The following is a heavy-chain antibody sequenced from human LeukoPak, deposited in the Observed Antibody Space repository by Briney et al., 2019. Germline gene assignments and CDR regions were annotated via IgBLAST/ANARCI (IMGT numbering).Heavy chain of an antibody. Sequence: GGSLRLSCAASGFTFSSYSMNWVRQAPGKGLEWVSSISSSGSYIYYADSVKGRFTISRDNAKNSLYLQMNSLRAEDTAVYYCARDPYGSGSYYEDYWGQGTLVTVSS. D-gene: IGHD3-10*01. J-gene: IGHJ4*02. V-gene: IGHV3-21*01. CDR2: ISSSGSYI. CDR3: ARDPYGSGSYYEDY. CDR1: GFTFSSYS.